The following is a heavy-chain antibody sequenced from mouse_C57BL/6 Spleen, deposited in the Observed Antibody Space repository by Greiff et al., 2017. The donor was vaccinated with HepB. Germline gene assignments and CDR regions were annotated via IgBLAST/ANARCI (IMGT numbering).Heavy chain of an antibody. CDR2: ISDGGSYT. Sequence: EVHLVESGGGLVKPGGSLKLSCAASGFTFSSYAMSWVRQTPEKRLEWVATISDGGSYTYYPDNVKGRFTISRDNAKNNLYLQMSHLKSEDTAMYYCARGRKGWFAYWGQGTLVTVSA. CDR3: ARGRKGWFAY. D-gene: IGHD1-3*01. J-gene: IGHJ3*01. CDR1: GFTFSSYA. V-gene: IGHV5-4*01.